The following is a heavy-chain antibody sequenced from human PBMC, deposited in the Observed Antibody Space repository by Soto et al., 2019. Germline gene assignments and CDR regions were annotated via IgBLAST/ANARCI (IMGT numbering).Heavy chain of an antibody. CDR3: ARGIVVVPAADWGYGMDV. CDR1: GGTFSSYA. D-gene: IGHD2-2*01. J-gene: IGHJ6*02. Sequence: QVQLVQSGAEVKKPGSSVKVSCKASGGTFSSYAISWVRQAPGQGLEWMGGIIPIFGTANYAQKFQGRVTITADESTSTAYMELSSLRSEDTDVYYCARGIVVVPAADWGYGMDVWGQGTTVTVSS. V-gene: IGHV1-69*01. CDR2: IIPIFGTA.